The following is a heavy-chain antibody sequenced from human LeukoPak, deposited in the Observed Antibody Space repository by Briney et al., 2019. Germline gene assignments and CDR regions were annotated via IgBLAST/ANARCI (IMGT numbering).Heavy chain of an antibody. CDR3: ARDHFYGDYVYDY. CDR1: GFTVSSNY. CDR2: IYSGCST. Sequence: GGSLRLSCAASGFTVSSNYMSWVRQAPGKGLEGVSVIYSGCSTYYADSVKGRFTISRDNSKNTLYLQMNSLRAEDTAVYYCARDHFYGDYVYDYWGQGTLVTVSS. V-gene: IGHV3-53*01. J-gene: IGHJ4*02. D-gene: IGHD4-17*01.